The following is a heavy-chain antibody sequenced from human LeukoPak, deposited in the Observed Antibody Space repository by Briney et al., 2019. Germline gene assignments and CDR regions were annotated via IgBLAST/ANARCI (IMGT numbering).Heavy chain of an antibody. J-gene: IGHJ6*03. D-gene: IGHD3/OR15-3a*01. CDR1: GFIFRSYS. Sequence: PGGSLRLSCAASGFIFRSYSMNWVRQAPGKGLEWVSCISSSSSYIYYADSVKGRITISRDNAKNSLYLQMNSLRAEDTAVYFCARPTWTNYMDVWGKGTAVTISS. CDR3: ARPTWTNYMDV. CDR2: ISSSSSYI. V-gene: IGHV3-21*06.